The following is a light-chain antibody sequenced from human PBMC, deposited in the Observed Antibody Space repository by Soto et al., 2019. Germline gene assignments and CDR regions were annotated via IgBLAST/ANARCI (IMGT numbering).Light chain of an antibody. J-gene: IGLJ1*01. V-gene: IGLV1-40*01. CDR1: SSNIGAGYD. Sequence: QSLLTQPPSVSGAPGQRVTISCTGSSSNIGAGYDVHWYQQLPGTAPKLLIYGNSNRPSGVPDRFSGSKSGTSASLAITGLQAEDEADYYCQSYDSSLSGLVFGTRTKVTVL. CDR3: QSYDSSLSGLV. CDR2: GNS.